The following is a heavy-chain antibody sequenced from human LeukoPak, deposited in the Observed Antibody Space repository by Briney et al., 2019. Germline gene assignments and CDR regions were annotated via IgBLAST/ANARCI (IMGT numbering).Heavy chain of an antibody. CDR3: ATDRASGIVVATPYFDL. V-gene: IGHV4-31*03. CDR2: IYYSGST. CDR1: GGSISSGGYY. Sequence: SETLSLTCTVSGGSISSGGYYWSWIRQHPGKGLEWIGYIYYSGSTYYNPSLKSRVTISVDTSKNQFSLKLSSVTAADTAVYYCATDRASGIVVATPYFDLWGRGTLVTVSS. J-gene: IGHJ2*01. D-gene: IGHD3-22*01.